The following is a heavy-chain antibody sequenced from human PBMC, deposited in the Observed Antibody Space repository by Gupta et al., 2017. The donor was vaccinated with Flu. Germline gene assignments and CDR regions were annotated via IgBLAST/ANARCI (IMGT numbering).Heavy chain of an antibody. CDR2: ISAHSGYT. V-gene: IGHV1-18*01. J-gene: IGHJ5*02. CDR3: ARGRQEVFYGRTAYDP. CDR1: GYIFRNYV. Sequence: QVQLVQSGPEVKKPGASVKISCKASGYIFRNYVVAWVRQAPGQGFEWVGYISAHSGYTEHGVKFQGRVSMTTDTLTSTAYMELRSLTVDDTAVYFCARGRQEVFYGRTAYDPWGQGTLVTVSS. D-gene: IGHD2/OR15-2a*01.